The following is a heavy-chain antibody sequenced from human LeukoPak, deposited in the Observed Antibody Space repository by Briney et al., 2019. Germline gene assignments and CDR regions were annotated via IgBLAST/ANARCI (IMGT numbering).Heavy chain of an antibody. V-gene: IGHV3-30*02. Sequence: GGSLRLSCAASGFTFSSYGMHWVRQAPGKGLEWVAFIRYDGSNKYYADSVKGRFTISRDNSKNTLYLQMNSLRAEDTAVYYCAKDHAATHYYYYYYMDVWGKGTTVTISS. CDR1: GFTFSSYG. J-gene: IGHJ6*03. CDR2: IRYDGSNK. CDR3: AKDHAATHYYYYYYMDV.